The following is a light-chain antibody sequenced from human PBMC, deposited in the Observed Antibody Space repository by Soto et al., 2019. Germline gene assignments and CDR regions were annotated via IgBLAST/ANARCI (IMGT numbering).Light chain of an antibody. CDR3: QSYDTNTVV. J-gene: IGLJ2*01. V-gene: IGLV6-57*04. CDR1: SGSIGSNS. Sequence: NFMLTQPHSVSESPGKTVTISCTRSSGSIGSNSVQWYRQRPGSAPTIVIYEDDQRPYGVPNRFAGSIDRSSNSASLTISGLQTEVESDYYCQSYDTNTVVFGGGTKLTVL. CDR2: EDD.